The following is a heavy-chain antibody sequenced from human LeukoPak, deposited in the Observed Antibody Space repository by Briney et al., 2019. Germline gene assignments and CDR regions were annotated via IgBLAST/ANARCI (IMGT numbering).Heavy chain of an antibody. V-gene: IGHV1-69*10. CDR1: GGTFSSYG. CDR2: IMPSLGST. Sequence: SVKVSCKASGGTFSSYGITWVRQAPGQGLEWMGGIMPSLGSTNYAQKFQERITITAEKSTSTVYMELRSLRSEDAAAYYCARCRTQMWRGDFFHYYMDVWGKGTTVTVSS. CDR3: ARCRTQMWRGDFFHYYMDV. J-gene: IGHJ6*03. D-gene: IGHD3-16*01.